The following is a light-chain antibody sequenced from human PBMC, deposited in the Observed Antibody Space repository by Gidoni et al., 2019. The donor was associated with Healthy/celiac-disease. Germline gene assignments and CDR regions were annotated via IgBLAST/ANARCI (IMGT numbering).Light chain of an antibody. V-gene: IGKV1-5*03. CDR2: KAS. CDR3: QQYNSYLLT. J-gene: IGKJ4*01. CDR1: QSISSW. Sequence: DIQMPQSPSTLSASVGDRVTITCRASQSISSWLAWYQQKPGKAPNLLIYKASSLESGVPSRFSGSGSGTEFTLTISSLQPDDFATYYCQQYNSYLLTFGGGTKVEIK.